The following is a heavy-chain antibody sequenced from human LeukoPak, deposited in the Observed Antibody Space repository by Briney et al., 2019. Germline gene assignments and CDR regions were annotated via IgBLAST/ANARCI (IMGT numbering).Heavy chain of an antibody. CDR2: ISSSGSTI. CDR3: ASRDYDILTVKAPWYFDL. J-gene: IGHJ2*01. V-gene: IGHV3-48*03. CDR1: GFTFSSYE. D-gene: IGHD3-9*01. Sequence: GGSLRLSCAASGFTFSSYEMNWVRQAPGKGLEWVSYISSSGSTIYYADSVKGRFTISRDNAKNSLYLQMNSLRAEDTAVYYCASRDYDILTVKAPWYFDLWGRGTLVTVS.